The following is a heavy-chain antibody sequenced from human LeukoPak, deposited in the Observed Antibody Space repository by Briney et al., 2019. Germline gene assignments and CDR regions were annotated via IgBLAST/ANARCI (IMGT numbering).Heavy chain of an antibody. Sequence: GRSLRLSCAASGFTFSSYAMHWVRQAPGKGLEWVAVISYDGRNKYYADSVKGRFTISRDHSKNPLYLQMNSLRAQATAVYYCARDRGPYGSGSHVWGQGTTVTVSS. CDR3: ARDRGPYGSGSHV. D-gene: IGHD3-10*01. CDR1: GFTFSSYA. CDR2: ISYDGRNK. J-gene: IGHJ6*02. V-gene: IGHV3-30*04.